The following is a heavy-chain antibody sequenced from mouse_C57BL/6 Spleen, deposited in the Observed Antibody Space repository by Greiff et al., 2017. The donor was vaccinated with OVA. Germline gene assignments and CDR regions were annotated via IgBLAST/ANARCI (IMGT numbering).Heavy chain of an antibody. V-gene: IGHV1-69*01. J-gene: IGHJ4*01. CDR1: GYTFTSYW. CDR3: SRERGLRRAFYAMDY. Sequence: QVQLQQSGAELVMPGASVKLSCKASGYTFTSYWMHWVKQRPGQGLEWIGEIDPSDSYTNYNQKFKGKSTLTVDKSSSTAYMQLSSLTSEDSAVYYCSRERGLRRAFYAMDYWGQGTSVTVSS. D-gene: IGHD2-4*01. CDR2: IDPSDSYT.